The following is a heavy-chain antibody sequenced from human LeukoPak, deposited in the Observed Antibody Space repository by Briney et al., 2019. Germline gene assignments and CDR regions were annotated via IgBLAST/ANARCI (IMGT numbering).Heavy chain of an antibody. CDR2: IKSKTDGGTT. V-gene: IGHV3-15*01. CDR3: TTETYDPYYYGSGSYYSGY. J-gene: IGHJ4*02. D-gene: IGHD3-10*01. Sequence: GGSLRLSCAASGFTFSNAWMSWVRQAPGKGLEWVGRIKSKTDGGTTDYAAPVKGRFTISRDDSKNTLYLQMNSLKTEDTAVYYCTTETYDPYYYGSGSYYSGYWGQGTLVTVSS. CDR1: GFTFSNAW.